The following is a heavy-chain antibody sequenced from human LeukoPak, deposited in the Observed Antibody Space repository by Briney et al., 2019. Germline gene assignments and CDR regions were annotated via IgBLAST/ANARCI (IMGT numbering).Heavy chain of an antibody. CDR1: GGSISSGGYY. J-gene: IGHJ4*02. V-gene: IGHV4-31*03. CDR2: IYYSGST. D-gene: IGHD3-10*01. CDR3: ARVSRLLWFGELLYYFDY. Sequence: SETLSLTCTVSGGSISSGGYYWSWIRQHPGKGLEWIGYIYYSGSTYYNPSLKSRVTISVDTSKNQFSLKLSSVTAADTAVYYCARVSRLLWFGELLYYFDYWGQGTLVTVSS.